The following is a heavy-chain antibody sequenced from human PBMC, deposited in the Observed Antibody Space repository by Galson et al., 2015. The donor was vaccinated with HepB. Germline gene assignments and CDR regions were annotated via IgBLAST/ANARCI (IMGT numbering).Heavy chain of an antibody. CDR1: GGSIRSNSYY. J-gene: IGHJ6*03. CDR3: ARDLDSGYDFNYYYYYMDV. V-gene: IGHV4-61*02. CDR2: IHYSGST. D-gene: IGHD5-12*01. Sequence: TLSLTCTVSGGSIRSNSYYWSWFRQPAGKGLEWIWRIHYSGSTTYNPSLKSRVTISIDTSKNQFSLRLRSVTAADTAVYYCARDLDSGYDFNYYYYYMDVWGKGTTVTVSS.